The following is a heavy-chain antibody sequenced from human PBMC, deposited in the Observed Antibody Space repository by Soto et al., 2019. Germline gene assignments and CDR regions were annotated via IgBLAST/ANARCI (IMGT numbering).Heavy chain of an antibody. V-gene: IGHV4-59*01. Sequence: PSETLSLTCTVSGGSIRSYYWSWIRQPPGKGLEWIGYIYYSGSTNYNPSLKSRVTISVDTSKNQFSLKLSSVTAADTAVYYCARYKSNYYYGMDVWGQGTTVTVSS. CDR3: ARYKSNYYYGMDV. CDR2: IYYSGST. J-gene: IGHJ6*02. D-gene: IGHD1-20*01. CDR1: GGSIRSYY.